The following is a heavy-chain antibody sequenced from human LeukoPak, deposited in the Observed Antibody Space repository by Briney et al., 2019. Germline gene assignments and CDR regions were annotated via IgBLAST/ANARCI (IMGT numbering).Heavy chain of an antibody. D-gene: IGHD3-10*01. J-gene: IGHJ6*02. CDR1: GGSFSGYY. Sequence: PSETLSLTCAVYGGSFSGYYWSWIRQPPGKGLEWIGEINHSGSTNYNPSLKSRVTLSVDTSKNQFSLKLSSVTAADTAVYYCARAVRGELYYYYGMDVWGQGTTVTVSS. CDR2: INHSGST. CDR3: ARAVRGELYYYYGMDV. V-gene: IGHV4-34*01.